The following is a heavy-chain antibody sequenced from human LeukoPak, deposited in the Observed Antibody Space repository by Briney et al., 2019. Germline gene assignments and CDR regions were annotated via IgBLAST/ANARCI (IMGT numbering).Heavy chain of an antibody. CDR3: ASYLSIAARPSTSLDY. V-gene: IGHV1-69*05. D-gene: IGHD6-6*01. J-gene: IGHJ4*02. CDR2: IIPIFGTA. Sequence: APVKVSCKASGGTFSSYAISWVRQAPGQGLEWMAGIIPIFGTANYAQKVQVRFTITTDESTSTAYMELSRLRSEDTAVDYCASYLSIAARPSTSLDYWGQGTLVTVSS. CDR1: GGTFSSYA.